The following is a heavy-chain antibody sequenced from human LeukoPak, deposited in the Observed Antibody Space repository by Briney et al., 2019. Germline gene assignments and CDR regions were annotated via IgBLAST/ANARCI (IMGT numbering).Heavy chain of an antibody. Sequence: ASVKVSCKASGGTFSSYAISWVRQAPGQGLEWMGGIIPIFGTANYAQKFQGRVTITTDESTSTAYMELSSLRSEDTAVYYCARGYYGSGSLDYWGQGTLVPVSS. CDR3: ARGYYGSGSLDY. D-gene: IGHD3-10*01. V-gene: IGHV1-69*05. CDR1: GGTFSSYA. J-gene: IGHJ4*02. CDR2: IIPIFGTA.